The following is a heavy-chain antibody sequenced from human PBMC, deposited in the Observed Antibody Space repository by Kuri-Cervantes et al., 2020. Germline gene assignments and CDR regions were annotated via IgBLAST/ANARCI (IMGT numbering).Heavy chain of an antibody. D-gene: IGHD6-19*01. CDR3: AVEKISGWYVEGIVDY. CDR1: GLTFSSYG. J-gene: IGHJ4*02. Sequence: GESLKISCAASGLTFSSYGMHWVRQAPGKGLEWVAVIWYDGSNKYYADSVKGRFTISRDNSKNTLYLQMNSLRAEDTAVYYCAVEKISGWYVEGIVDYWGQGTLVTVSS. CDR2: IWYDGSNK. V-gene: IGHV3-33*01.